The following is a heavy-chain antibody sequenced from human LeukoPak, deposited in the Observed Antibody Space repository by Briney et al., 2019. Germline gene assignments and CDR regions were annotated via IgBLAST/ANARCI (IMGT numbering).Heavy chain of an antibody. CDR2: IRQDGSEK. V-gene: IGHV3-7*03. D-gene: IGHD3-22*01. CDR3: AKGEAANYYDSSGYSQGY. J-gene: IGHJ4*02. CDR1: GFTFNSYW. Sequence: GGSLRLSCAASGFTFNSYWMSWVRQAPGKGLEWVANIRQDGSEKYYADSVKGRFTISRDNAKNSLYLQMNSLRAEDTALYYCAKGEAANYYDSSGYSQGYWGQGTLVTVSS.